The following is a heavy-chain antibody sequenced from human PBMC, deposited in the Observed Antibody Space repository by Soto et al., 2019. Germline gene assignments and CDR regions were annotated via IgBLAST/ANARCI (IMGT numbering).Heavy chain of an antibody. Sequence: QVQLVQSGAEVKKPGASVKVSCKASGYTFTSYGISWVRQAPGQGLEWMGWISVHNGNTKYAQKLQGRVTMTTDTTASTAYMEVRSLRSDDPAVYYCARDLNLGLGDYWGQGTLVTVSS. CDR1: GYTFTSYG. CDR2: ISVHNGNT. J-gene: IGHJ4*02. V-gene: IGHV1-18*01. D-gene: IGHD7-27*01. CDR3: ARDLNLGLGDY.